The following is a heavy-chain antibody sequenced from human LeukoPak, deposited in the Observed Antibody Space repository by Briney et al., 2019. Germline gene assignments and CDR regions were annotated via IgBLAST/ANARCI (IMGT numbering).Heavy chain of an antibody. V-gene: IGHV4-59*01. Sequence: PSETLSLTCTVSGGSISSYYWSWIRQPPGKGLEWIGYIYYSGSTNYNPSLKSRVTISVDTSKNQFSLKLSSVTAADTAVYYCARVPATRWWFDPWGQGTLVTASS. CDR2: IYYSGST. J-gene: IGHJ5*02. CDR1: GGSISSYY. D-gene: IGHD6-25*01. CDR3: ARVPATRWWFDP.